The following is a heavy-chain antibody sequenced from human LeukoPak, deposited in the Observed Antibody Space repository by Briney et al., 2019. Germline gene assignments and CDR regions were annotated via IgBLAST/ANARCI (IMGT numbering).Heavy chain of an antibody. CDR1: GGSISSSSYY. CDR3: ARDWRLRSAFDI. Sequence: SETLSLTCTVSGGSISSSSYYWGWIRQPPGKGLEWIGSIYYSGSTNYNPSLKSRVTISVDTSKNQFSLKLSSVTAADTAVYYCARDWRLRSAFDIWGQGTMVTVSS. CDR2: IYYSGST. D-gene: IGHD4-17*01. J-gene: IGHJ3*02. V-gene: IGHV4-39*07.